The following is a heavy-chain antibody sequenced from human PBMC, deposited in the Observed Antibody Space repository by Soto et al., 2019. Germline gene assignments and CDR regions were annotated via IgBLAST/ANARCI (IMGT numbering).Heavy chain of an antibody. D-gene: IGHD3-3*01. CDR2: INHGGST. CDR3: ARGLAPTIFGVVPTPNWFDP. Sequence: QVQLQQWGAGLLKPSETLSLTCGVNGGSFSGYYWSWIRQPPGKGLEWIGEINHGGSTNYTPSLKSRLTISVDTSKIQFSLKLTSVTAADTAVYYCARGLAPTIFGVVPTPNWFDPWGQGTLVSVSS. J-gene: IGHJ5*02. V-gene: IGHV4-34*01. CDR1: GGSFSGYY.